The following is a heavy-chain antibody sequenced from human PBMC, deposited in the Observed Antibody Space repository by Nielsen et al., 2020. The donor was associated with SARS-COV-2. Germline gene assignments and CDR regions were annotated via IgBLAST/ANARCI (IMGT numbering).Heavy chain of an antibody. V-gene: IGHV3-48*04. CDR1: GFTFSSYS. CDR3: ARDDYGGGYYYYGMDV. Sequence: GGSLRLSCAASGFTFSSYSMNWVRQAPGKGLEWVSGISWNSGSIGYADSVKGRFTISRDNAKNSLYLQMNSLRAEDTAVYYCARDDYGGGYYYYGMDVWGQGTTVTVSS. CDR2: ISWNSGSI. D-gene: IGHD4-23*01. J-gene: IGHJ6*02.